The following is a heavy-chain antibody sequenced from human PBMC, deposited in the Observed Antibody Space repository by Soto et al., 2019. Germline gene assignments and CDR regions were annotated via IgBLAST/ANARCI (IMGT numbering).Heavy chain of an antibody. CDR2: IYYSGST. D-gene: IGHD6-13*01. V-gene: IGHV4-31*03. Sequence: QVQLQESGPGLVKPSQTLSLTCTVSGGSISSGGYYWSWIRQHPGKGLEWIGYIYYSGSTYYNPSQKCRVTITVDTSKNQFSLELSSVTAADTAVYYCARGWYSSSPGDWGQGTLVTVSS. CDR1: GGSISSGGYY. CDR3: ARGWYSSSPGD. J-gene: IGHJ4*02.